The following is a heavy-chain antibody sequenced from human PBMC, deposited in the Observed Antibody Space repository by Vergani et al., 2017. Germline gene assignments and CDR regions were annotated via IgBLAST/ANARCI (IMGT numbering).Heavy chain of an antibody. CDR3: ARDLGSTFDY. D-gene: IGHD2-2*01. CDR2: IYYSGST. V-gene: IGHV4-61*01. CDR1: GGSVSSGSYY. Sequence: QVQLQESGPGLVKPSETLSLTCTVSGGSVSSGSYYWSWIRQPPGKGLEWIGYIYYSGSTNYNPSLKSLVTISVDTSKNQFSLTLSSVTAADTAVYYCARDLGSTFDYWGQGTLVTVSS. J-gene: IGHJ4*02.